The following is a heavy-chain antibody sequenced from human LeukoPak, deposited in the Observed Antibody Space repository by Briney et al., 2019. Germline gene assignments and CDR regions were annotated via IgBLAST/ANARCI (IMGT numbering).Heavy chain of an antibody. D-gene: IGHD4-17*01. V-gene: IGHV3-23*01. CDR1: GFTFSSYA. CDR3: IVFGDSNH. Sequence: GGSLRLSCAASGFTFSSYAMSWVRQAPGKGLQWVSTISGSGGSTYYADSVKGRFIISRDTSKNTLHLQIYSLRVEDTAVYYCIVFGDSNHWGQGTLVTVSS. CDR2: ISGSGGST. J-gene: IGHJ5*02.